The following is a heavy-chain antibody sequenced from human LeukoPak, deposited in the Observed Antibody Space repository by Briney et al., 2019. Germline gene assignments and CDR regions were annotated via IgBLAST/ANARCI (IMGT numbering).Heavy chain of an antibody. Sequence: SSETLSLTCTVSGGSISSYYWSWIRQPPGKGLEWIGEINHSGSTNYNPSLKSRVTISVVTSKNQFSLKLSSVTAADTAVYYCARGRDYYDSSGYYYWGQGTLVTVSS. D-gene: IGHD3-22*01. CDR3: ARGRDYYDSSGYYY. J-gene: IGHJ4*02. V-gene: IGHV4-34*01. CDR2: INHSGST. CDR1: GGSISSYY.